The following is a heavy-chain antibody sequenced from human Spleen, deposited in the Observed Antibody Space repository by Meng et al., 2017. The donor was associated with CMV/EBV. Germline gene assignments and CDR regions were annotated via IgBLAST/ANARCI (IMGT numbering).Heavy chain of an antibody. Sequence: QVQLVESGGGLVKPGGSLRLSCAASGFTFSDYYMSWIRQAPGKGLEWVSYISSSSSYTNYADSVKGRFTISRDNAKNSLYLQMNSLRAEDTAVYYCAREVEQQLVVPGYWGQGTLVTVAS. CDR2: ISSSSSYT. V-gene: IGHV3-11*05. J-gene: IGHJ4*02. CDR1: GFTFSDYY. CDR3: AREVEQQLVVPGY. D-gene: IGHD6-13*01.